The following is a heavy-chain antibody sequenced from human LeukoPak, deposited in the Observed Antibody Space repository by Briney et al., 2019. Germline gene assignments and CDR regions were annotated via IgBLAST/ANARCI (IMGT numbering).Heavy chain of an antibody. Sequence: PGGSLRLSCTASGFAFDEHGMSWVRQVPGKGLEWVSGINWSGGSTGYADPLRGRFTISRDNAKNSLYLQMNSLRAEDTALYYCAKEGESGSPRRSYSYYYYMDVWGKGTTVTVSS. J-gene: IGHJ6*03. CDR3: AKEGESGSPRRSYSYYYYMDV. D-gene: IGHD1-26*01. V-gene: IGHV3-20*04. CDR2: INWSGGST. CDR1: GFAFDEHG.